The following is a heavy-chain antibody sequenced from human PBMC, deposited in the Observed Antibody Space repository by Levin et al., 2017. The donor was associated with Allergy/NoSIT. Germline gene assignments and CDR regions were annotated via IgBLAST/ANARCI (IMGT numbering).Heavy chain of an antibody. V-gene: IGHV3-11*01. CDR3: ARVRVIVGATHYYFDY. CDR2: ISSSGSTI. J-gene: IGHJ4*02. D-gene: IGHD1-26*01. CDR1: GFTFSDYY. Sequence: GESLKISCAASGFTFSDYYMSWIRQAPGKGLEWVSYISSSGSTIYYADSVKGRFTISRDNAKNSLYLQMNSLRAEDTAVYYCARVRVIVGATHYYFDYWGQGTLVTVSS.